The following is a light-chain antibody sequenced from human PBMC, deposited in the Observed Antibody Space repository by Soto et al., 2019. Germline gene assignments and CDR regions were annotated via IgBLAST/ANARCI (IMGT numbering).Light chain of an antibody. CDR2: SNS. CDR1: SSNIGAGYD. CDR3: QSYDSSLSV. V-gene: IGLV1-40*01. Sequence: QAVVTQPPSVSGAPGQRVTISCTGSSSNIGAGYDVHWYQQLPGTAPKLLIYSNSNRPSGVPDRFSGSKSGTSASLGITGLQAEDEADYYCQSYDSSLSVFGGGTKVTVL. J-gene: IGLJ2*01.